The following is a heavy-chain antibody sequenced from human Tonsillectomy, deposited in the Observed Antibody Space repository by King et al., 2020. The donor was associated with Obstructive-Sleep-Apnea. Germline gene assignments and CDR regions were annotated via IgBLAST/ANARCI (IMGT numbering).Heavy chain of an antibody. D-gene: IGHD2-2*01. V-gene: IGHV4-39*01. Sequence: QLQESGPGLVKPSETLSLTCTVSGGSISSSSYYWGWIRQPPGQGLEWIGSIYYSGSTYYNPSLKSRVTISVDTSKNQFSLKLSSVTAADTAVYYCAIVVVPAAMLVGGYWYFDLWGRGTLVTVSS. J-gene: IGHJ2*01. CDR2: IYYSGST. CDR1: GGSISSSSYY. CDR3: AIVVVPAAMLVGGYWYFDL.